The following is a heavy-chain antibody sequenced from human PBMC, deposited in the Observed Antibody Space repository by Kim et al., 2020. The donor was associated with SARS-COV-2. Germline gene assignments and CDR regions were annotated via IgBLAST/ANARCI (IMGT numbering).Heavy chain of an antibody. CDR1: GFSVSGDY. CDR2: IHTGGAT. CDR3: ARHDWCDP. Sequence: GGSLRLSCAVSGFSVSGDYMNWVRQAPGKGLECVSVIHTGGATFYADSVKGRFTISRDSSKNTLYLQMNSLRVEDTAVYYCARHDWCDPWGQGTLVTVSS. J-gene: IGHJ5*02. V-gene: IGHV3-66*04.